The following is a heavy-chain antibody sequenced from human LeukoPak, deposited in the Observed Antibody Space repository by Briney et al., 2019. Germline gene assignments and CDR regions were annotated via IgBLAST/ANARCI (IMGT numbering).Heavy chain of an antibody. CDR1: GFTFDEYG. CDR3: ANDLVQGVNDY. D-gene: IGHD3-10*01. V-gene: IGHV3-43*02. Sequence: GGSLRLSCAVSGFTFDEYGMHWVRQAPGKGLEWVSLISGHGDDTYYADSVKGRFTISRDNSKNSLYLQMSSLRTEGTAFYYCANDLVQGVNDYWGQGTLVTVSS. J-gene: IGHJ4*02. CDR2: ISGHGDDT.